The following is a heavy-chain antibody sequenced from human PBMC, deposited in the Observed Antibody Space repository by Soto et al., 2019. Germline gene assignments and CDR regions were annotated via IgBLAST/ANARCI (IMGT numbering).Heavy chain of an antibody. J-gene: IGHJ4*02. CDR1: GFTFSSYA. Sequence: GGSLRLSCAASGFTFSSYAMSWVRQAPGKGLEWVSAISGSGGSTYYADSVKGRFTISRDNSKNTLYLQMNSLRAEDTAVYYCAKVPYQYSYGYSLFDYWGQGTLVTVSS. CDR2: ISGSGGST. D-gene: IGHD5-18*01. V-gene: IGHV3-23*01. CDR3: AKVPYQYSYGYSLFDY.